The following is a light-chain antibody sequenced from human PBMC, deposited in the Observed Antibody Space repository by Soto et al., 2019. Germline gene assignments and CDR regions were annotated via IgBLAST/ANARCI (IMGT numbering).Light chain of an antibody. CDR3: CSYAGSYTYV. V-gene: IGLV2-11*01. CDR1: SSDVGGYNY. J-gene: IGLJ1*01. Sequence: QSALTQPRSVSGSPGQSVTISCTGTSSDVGGYNYVSWYQQHPGKAPKLMMSDVSKRHSGVPDRFSGSKSGNTASLTISGLQAEDEADYYCCSYAGSYTYVFGTGTKLTVL. CDR2: DVS.